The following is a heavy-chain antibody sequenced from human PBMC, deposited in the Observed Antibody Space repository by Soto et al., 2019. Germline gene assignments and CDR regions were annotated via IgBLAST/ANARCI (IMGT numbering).Heavy chain of an antibody. D-gene: IGHD6-19*01. Sequence: XSVKVSFNASGYTFTSYGISLVRQAPGQGLEWMGWISAYNGNTNYAQKLQGRVTMTTDTSTSTAYMELRSLRSDDTAVYYCAREVAGPFDYWGQGTLVTVSS. CDR3: AREVAGPFDY. CDR2: ISAYNGNT. V-gene: IGHV1-18*01. J-gene: IGHJ4*02. CDR1: GYTFTSYG.